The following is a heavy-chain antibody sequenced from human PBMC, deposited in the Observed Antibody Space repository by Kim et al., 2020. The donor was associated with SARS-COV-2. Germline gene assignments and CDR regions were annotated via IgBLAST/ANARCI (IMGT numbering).Heavy chain of an antibody. CDR1: GFTFDDYA. D-gene: IGHD2-15*01. V-gene: IGHV3-9*01. J-gene: IGHJ4*02. CDR3: AKEPRYCSGGSCYSGFDY. CDR2: ISWNSGSI. Sequence: GGSLRLSCAASGFTFDDYAMHWVRQAPGKGLEWVSGISWNSGSIGYADSVKGRFTISRDNAKNSLYLQMNSLRAEDTALYYCAKEPRYCSGGSCYSGFDYWGQGTLVTVSS.